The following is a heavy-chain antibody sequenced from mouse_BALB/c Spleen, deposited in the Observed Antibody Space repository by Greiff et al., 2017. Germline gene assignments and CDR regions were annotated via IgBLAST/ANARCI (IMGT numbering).Heavy chain of an antibody. CDR1: GFTFSSFG. CDR3: ARGRNYYGSRGFDY. D-gene: IGHD1-1*01. CDR2: ISSGSSTI. V-gene: IGHV5-17*02. J-gene: IGHJ2*01. Sequence: EVKLMESGGGLVQPGGSRKLSCAASGFTFSSFGMHWVRQAPEKGLEWVAYISSGSSTIYYADTVKGRFTISRDNPKNTLFLQMTSLRSEDTAMYYCARGRNYYGSRGFDYWGQGTTLTVSS.